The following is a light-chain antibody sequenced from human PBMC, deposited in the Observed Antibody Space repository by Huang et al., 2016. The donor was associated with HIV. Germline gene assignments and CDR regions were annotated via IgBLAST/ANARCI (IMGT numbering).Light chain of an antibody. CDR2: GAS. CDR1: QDISTY. CDR3: QQLNSYPLT. V-gene: IGKV1-9*01. J-gene: IGKJ4*01. Sequence: IQLNQSPSSLSSSVGDRVTITCRASQDISTYLAWYQQNPGKAPNLLLYGASTLQSGVPARFSGSGSGTDFTLTSTSLQPEDFAIYYCQQLNSYPLTFGGGTKVEIK.